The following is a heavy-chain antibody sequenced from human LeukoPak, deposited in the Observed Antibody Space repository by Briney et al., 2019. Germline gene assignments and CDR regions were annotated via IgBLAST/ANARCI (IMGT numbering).Heavy chain of an antibody. CDR3: ARETTGSYFDYYYYMDV. V-gene: IGHV3-11*01. CDR2: ISSSGSTI. Sequence: PGGSLRLSCAASGFTFSDYYMSWIRQAPGKGLEWVSYISSSGSTIYYADSVKGRFTISRDNAKNSLYLQMNSLRAEDTAVYYCARETTGSYFDYYYYMDVWGKGTTVTISS. D-gene: IGHD1-26*01. J-gene: IGHJ6*03. CDR1: GFTFSDYY.